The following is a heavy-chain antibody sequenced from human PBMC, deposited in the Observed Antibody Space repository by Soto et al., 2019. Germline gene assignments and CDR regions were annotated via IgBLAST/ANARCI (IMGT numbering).Heavy chain of an antibody. J-gene: IGHJ4*02. CDR2: INQDGSEY. D-gene: IGHD1-1*01. CDR3: ARTGDGHHDFLDY. Sequence: DLEESGGGLVQPGGSLRLSCAASGFTFSSYWMNWVRQAPGKGLEWVANINQDGSEYNDVASVKGRFTISRDNAKNSLFLQMNVLRVEDTAVYYCARTGDGHHDFLDYWGQGILVSVSS. V-gene: IGHV3-7*01. CDR1: GFTFSSYW.